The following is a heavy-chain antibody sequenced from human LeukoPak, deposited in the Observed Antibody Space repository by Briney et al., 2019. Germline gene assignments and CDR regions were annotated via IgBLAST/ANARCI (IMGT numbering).Heavy chain of an antibody. Sequence: GGSLRLSCAASGFTFSSSWMSWVRQAPGKGLEWVANIKQDGSERYYVDSVKGRFTISRDNTMNSLSLQMNSLRAEDTAVYYCARRLWETTDFDYWGQGTLVTVSS. CDR3: ARRLWETTDFDY. V-gene: IGHV3-7*01. CDR1: GFTFSSSW. CDR2: IKQDGSER. D-gene: IGHD2-21*01. J-gene: IGHJ4*02.